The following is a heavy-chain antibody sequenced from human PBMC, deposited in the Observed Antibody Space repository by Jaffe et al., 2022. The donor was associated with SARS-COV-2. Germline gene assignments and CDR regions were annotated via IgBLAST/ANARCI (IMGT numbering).Heavy chain of an antibody. V-gene: IGHV3-13*04. CDR2: IGTASDT. D-gene: IGHD1-26*01. Sequence: EVQLVESGGGLVQPGGSLRLSCAASGFTFRRYDMHWVRQPTGKGLEWVSAIGTASDTFYPDSVKGRFTISRDNAKNSLYLQMNSLRAGDTAVYYCARAPSGRFPAGDALDIWGQGTMVTVSS. CDR3: ARAPSGRFPAGDALDI. J-gene: IGHJ3*02. CDR1: GFTFRRYD.